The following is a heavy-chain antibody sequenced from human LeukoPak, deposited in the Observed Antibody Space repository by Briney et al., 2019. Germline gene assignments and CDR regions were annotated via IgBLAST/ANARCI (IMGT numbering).Heavy chain of an antibody. D-gene: IGHD1-26*01. CDR3: ARDGTGIVGATYFDY. CDR1: AFTFRSYG. J-gene: IGHJ4*02. V-gene: IGHV3-21*01. CDR2: ISSSSSYI. Sequence: KSGGSLRLSCETSAFTFRSYGMHWVRQAPGKGLEWVSSISSSSSYIYYADSVKGRFTISRDNAKNSLYLQMNSLRAEDTAVYYCARDGTGIVGATYFDYWGQGTLVTVSS.